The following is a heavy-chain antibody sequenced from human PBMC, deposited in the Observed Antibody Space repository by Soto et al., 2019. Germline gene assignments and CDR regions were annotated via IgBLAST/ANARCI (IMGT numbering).Heavy chain of an antibody. V-gene: IGHV4-30-4*01. D-gene: IGHD3-10*01. CDR3: ARANGSGSYGYYYGMDV. J-gene: IGHJ6*02. CDR2: IYYSGST. CDR1: GGSISSGDYY. Sequence: PSETLSLTCTVSGGSISSGDYYWSWIRQPPGKGLEWIGYIYYSGSTYYNPSLKSRVTISVDTSKNQFSLRLSSVTAADAAVYYCARANGSGSYGYYYGMDVWDQGTTVTVSS.